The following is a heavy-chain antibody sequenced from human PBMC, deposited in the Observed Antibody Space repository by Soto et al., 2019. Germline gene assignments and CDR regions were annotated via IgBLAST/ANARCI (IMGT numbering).Heavy chain of an antibody. CDR3: ARTKGITGTTNYFDY. D-gene: IGHD1-7*01. Sequence: SETLSLTCAVSGGSISSGGYSWSWIRQPPGKGLEWIGYIYHSGSTYYNPSLKSRVTISVDTSKNQFSLKLSSVTAADTAAYYCARTKGITGTTNYFDYWGQGTLVTVSS. CDR2: IYHSGST. J-gene: IGHJ4*02. V-gene: IGHV4-30-2*03. CDR1: GGSISSGGYS.